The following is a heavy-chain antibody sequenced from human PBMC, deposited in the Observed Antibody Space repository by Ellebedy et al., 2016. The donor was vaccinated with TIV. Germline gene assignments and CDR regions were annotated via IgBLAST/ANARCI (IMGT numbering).Heavy chain of an antibody. CDR1: GGSVSSYSYY. J-gene: IGHJ4*02. D-gene: IGHD3-9*01. CDR3: RQFYYDILTGDSRPDY. CDR2: IYYSGRT. V-gene: IGHV4-39*07. Sequence: SETLSLTCNVSGGSVSSYSYYSGWIRQPAGKGLEWIGEIYYSGRTFYNPSLKSRVTISVDTSKNQFSLQLTSVTAADTAVYYCRQFYYDILTGDSRPDYWGQGTLVTVSS.